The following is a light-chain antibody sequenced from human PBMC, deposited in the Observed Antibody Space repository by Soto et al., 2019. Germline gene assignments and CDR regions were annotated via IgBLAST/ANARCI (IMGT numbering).Light chain of an antibody. CDR2: SIN. J-gene: IGLJ1*01. CDR3: AAWDDSLNGYV. CDR1: SSTFGSYI. V-gene: IGLV1-44*01. Sequence: QSVLTQPPSASGTPGQRVTISCSGSSSTFGSYIFNWYQLLPGTAPKFLFFSINQRPSGVPDLFSGSNSVTSASLAFIGLQSEDEPDYYCAAWDDSLNGYVFGTGTKVTVL.